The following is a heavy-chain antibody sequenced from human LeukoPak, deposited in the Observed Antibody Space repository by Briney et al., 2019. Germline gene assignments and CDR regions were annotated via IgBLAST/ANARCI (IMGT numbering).Heavy chain of an antibody. J-gene: IGHJ6*02. CDR2: ISAYNGNT. V-gene: IGHV1-18*01. CDR3: ARDLGYPTVTRNYYYYGMDV. D-gene: IGHD4-17*01. Sequence: RRASVKVSCKASGYTFTSYGISWVRQAPGQGLEWMGWISAYNGNTNYAQKLQGRVTMTTDTSTSTAYMELRSLRSDDTAVYYCARDLGYPTVTRNYYYYGMDVWGQGTTVTVSS. CDR1: GYTFTSYG.